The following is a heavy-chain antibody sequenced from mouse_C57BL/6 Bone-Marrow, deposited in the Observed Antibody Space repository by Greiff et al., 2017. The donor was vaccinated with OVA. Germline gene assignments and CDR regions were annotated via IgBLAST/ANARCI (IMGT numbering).Heavy chain of an antibody. J-gene: IGHJ2*01. D-gene: IGHD2-4*01. V-gene: IGHV1-64*01. CDR1: GYTFTSYW. CDR2: IHPNSGST. Sequence: QVQLQQPGAELVKPGASVKLSCKASGYTFTSYWMHWVKQRPGQGLEWIGMIHPNSGSTNYNEKFKSKATLTVDKSSSTAYMQLSSLTSEDSAVYYCARSLLRLTFDYWGQGTTLTVSS. CDR3: ARSLLRLTFDY.